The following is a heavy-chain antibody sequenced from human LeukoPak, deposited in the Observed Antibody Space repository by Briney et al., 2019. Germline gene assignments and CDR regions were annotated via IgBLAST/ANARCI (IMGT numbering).Heavy chain of an antibody. V-gene: IGHV1-69*04. CDR3: ARQLSYDILTGYFDY. CDR1: GGTFSSYA. J-gene: IGHJ4*02. CDR2: IIPILGIA. D-gene: IGHD3-9*01. Sequence: AASVKVSCKASGGTFSSYAISWVRQAPGRGLEWMGRIIPILGIANYAQKFQGRVTITADKSTSTAYMELSSLRSEDTAVYYCARQLSYDILTGYFDYWGQGTLVTVSS.